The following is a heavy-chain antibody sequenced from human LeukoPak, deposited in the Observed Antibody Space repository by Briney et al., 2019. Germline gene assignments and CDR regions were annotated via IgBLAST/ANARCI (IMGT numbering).Heavy chain of an antibody. J-gene: IGHJ4*02. CDR3: ARRAGYDSGGFDSYYFDY. CDR1: GYSFTTYW. V-gene: IGHV5-51*01. Sequence: GESLKISCQGSGYSFTTYWIGWVRQMPGKGLEWMGVIYPGDSNTRYSPSFQGQVTISADKSISTAYLQWSSLKASDTAMYFCARRAGYDSGGFDSYYFDYWGQGTLVTVSS. D-gene: IGHD3-22*01. CDR2: IYPGDSNT.